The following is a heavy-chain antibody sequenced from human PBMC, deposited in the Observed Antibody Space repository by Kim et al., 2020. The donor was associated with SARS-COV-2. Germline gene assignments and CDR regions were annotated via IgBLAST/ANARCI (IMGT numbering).Heavy chain of an antibody. Sequence: SVKVSCKASGGTFSSYAISWVRQAPGQGLEWMGGIIPIFGTANYAQKFQGRVTITADESTSTAYMELSSLRSEDTAVYYCASNGIAARRTDYWGQGTLVTVSS. CDR1: GGTFSSYA. CDR3: ASNGIAARRTDY. D-gene: IGHD6-6*01. J-gene: IGHJ4*02. V-gene: IGHV1-69*13. CDR2: IIPIFGTA.